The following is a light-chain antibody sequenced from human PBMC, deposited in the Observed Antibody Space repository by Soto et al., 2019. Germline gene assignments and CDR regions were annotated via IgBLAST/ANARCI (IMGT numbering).Light chain of an antibody. J-gene: IGLJ3*02. CDR3: CSYVGTDTGA. Sequence: QSALTQPRSVSGSPGQSVTISCTGTSSDVGYYNYVSWYQHHPGKAPQLLIYDVSKRPSGVPDRFSGSKSGNTASLTISGLQAEDEADYYCCSYVGTDTGAFGGGTKLTVL. V-gene: IGLV2-11*01. CDR2: DVS. CDR1: SSDVGYYNY.